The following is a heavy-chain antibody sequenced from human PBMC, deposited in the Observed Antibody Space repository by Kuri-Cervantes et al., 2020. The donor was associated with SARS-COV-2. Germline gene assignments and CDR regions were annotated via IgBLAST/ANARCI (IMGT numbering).Heavy chain of an antibody. V-gene: IGHV1-24*01. Sequence: ASVKVSCKASGYTFTSYYMHWVRQAPGQGLEWMGGFDPEDGETIYAQKFQGRVTMTEDTSTDTAYMELSSLRSEDTAVYYCATAGTTAMALFDYWGQGTLVTVSS. CDR3: ATAGTTAMALFDY. J-gene: IGHJ4*02. D-gene: IGHD5-18*01. CDR2: FDPEDGET. CDR1: GYTFTSYY.